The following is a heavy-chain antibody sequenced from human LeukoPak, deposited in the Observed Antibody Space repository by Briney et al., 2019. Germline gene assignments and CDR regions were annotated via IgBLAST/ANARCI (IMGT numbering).Heavy chain of an antibody. D-gene: IGHD3-10*01. CDR3: ARSGIWQDAFDI. Sequence: GGSLRLSCAASGFTFSSYAMHWVRQAPGKGLEYVSAISSNGGSTYYANSVKGRFTISRDNSKNTLYLQMGSLRAEDMAVYYCARSGIWQDAFDIWGQGTMVTVSS. V-gene: IGHV3-64*01. CDR1: GFTFSSYA. J-gene: IGHJ3*02. CDR2: ISSNGGST.